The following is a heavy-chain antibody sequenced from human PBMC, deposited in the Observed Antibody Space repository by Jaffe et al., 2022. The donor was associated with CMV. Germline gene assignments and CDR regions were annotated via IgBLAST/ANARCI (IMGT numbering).Heavy chain of an antibody. CDR2: ISGSGDNT. J-gene: IGHJ6*02. CDR3: AKAYNYAADV. Sequence: EVQLWESGGGLGQPGGSLRLSCAASGLTFRNHGMRWVRQAPGKGLEWVSSISGSGDNTYYADSVKGRFTISRDNSKNTLYLQMDSLRVEDTALYYCAKAYNYAADVWGQGTTVTVSS. D-gene: IGHD3-16*01. V-gene: IGHV3-23*01. CDR1: GLTFRNHG.